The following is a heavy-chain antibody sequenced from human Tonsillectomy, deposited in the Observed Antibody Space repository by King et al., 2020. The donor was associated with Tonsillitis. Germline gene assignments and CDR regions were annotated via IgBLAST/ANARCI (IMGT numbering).Heavy chain of an antibody. V-gene: IGHV4-39*01. J-gene: IGHJ6*02. CDR3: ARQRVPYGGSPPYLYGIDV. CDR1: GGSISRNNYY. Sequence: QLQESGPGLVKPSETLSLTCTVSGGSISRNNYYRGWIRQPPGKGLEWIGSIYYSGSTHYNQSLKSRVTISVDKSKNKFSLRMSPVTAADTAVYYCARQRVPYGGSPPYLYGIDVWGQGTTVTVSS. D-gene: IGHD4-23*01. CDR2: IYYSGST.